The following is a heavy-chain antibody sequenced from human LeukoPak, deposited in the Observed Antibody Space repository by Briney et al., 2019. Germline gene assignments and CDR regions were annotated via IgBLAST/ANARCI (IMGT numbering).Heavy chain of an antibody. D-gene: IGHD3-22*01. V-gene: IGHV3-30-3*01. CDR2: ISYDGSNK. CDR3: AKDLSITMIVGDQTDAFDI. J-gene: IGHJ3*02. CDR1: GFTFSSYA. Sequence: GGSLRLSCAASGFTFSSYAMHWVRQAPGKGLEWVAVISYDGSNKYYADSVKGRFTISRDNSKNTLYLQMNSLRAEDTAVYYCAKDLSITMIVGDQTDAFDIWGQGTMVTVSS.